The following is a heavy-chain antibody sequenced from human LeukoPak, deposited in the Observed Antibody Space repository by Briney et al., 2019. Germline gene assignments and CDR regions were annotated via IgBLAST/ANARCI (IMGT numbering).Heavy chain of an antibody. V-gene: IGHV3-74*01. J-gene: IGHJ2*01. CDR1: GFAFSGYW. Sequence: PGGSLRLSCAASGFAFSGYWMHWVRQPPGKGLVWVSRITGDGGSTTYADSVKGRFTISRDNAKNTLYLQMNSLRAEDTAVYYCARTCSGGTCFGVWYFDVWGRGTLVTVSS. CDR3: ARTCSGGTCFGVWYFDV. D-gene: IGHD2-15*01. CDR2: ITGDGGST.